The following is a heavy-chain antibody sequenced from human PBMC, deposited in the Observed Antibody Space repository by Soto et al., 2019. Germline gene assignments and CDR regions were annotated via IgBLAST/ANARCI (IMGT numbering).Heavy chain of an antibody. CDR3: ARDPPVFSVTTYGMDV. CDR2: IIPILGIA. D-gene: IGHD4-17*01. CDR1: GGTFSSYT. V-gene: IGHV1-69*08. J-gene: IGHJ6*02. Sequence: QVQLVQSGAEVKKPGSSVKVSCKASGGTFSSYTISWVRQAPGQGLEWMGRIIPILGIANYAQKFQGRVTITAXXXTXXAYMELSSLRSEDTAVYSCARDPPVFSVTTYGMDVWGQGTTVTVSS.